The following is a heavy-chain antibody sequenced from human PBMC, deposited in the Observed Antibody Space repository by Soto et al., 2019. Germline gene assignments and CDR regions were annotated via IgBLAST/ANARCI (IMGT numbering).Heavy chain of an antibody. V-gene: IGHV1-18*01. Sequence: QVQLVQSGAEVKKPGASVKVSCKAAGYTFTRYGITWVRQAPGQGLEWMGWSSINNGKTNYAQKFQGRVTMTTDTATNTAYMELRSLRSDDTAVYYCARHTDDVHYGWGSDYYVMDVWGQGSTVTVSS. CDR3: ARHTDDVHYGWGSDYYVMDV. CDR1: GYTFTRYG. J-gene: IGHJ6*02. CDR2: SSINNGKT. D-gene: IGHD3-16*01.